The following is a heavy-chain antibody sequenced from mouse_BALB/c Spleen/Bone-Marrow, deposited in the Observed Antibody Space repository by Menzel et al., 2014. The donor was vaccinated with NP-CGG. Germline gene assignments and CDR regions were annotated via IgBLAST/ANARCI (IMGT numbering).Heavy chain of an antibody. J-gene: IGHJ3*01. CDR1: GYTFTSYW. CDR2: IDPSDSYT. CDR3: TRMWAY. Sequence: QVQLQQPGAELVKPGASVKMSCKASGYTFTSYWMHWVKQRPGQGLEWIGTIDPSDSYTSYNQNFKGKATLTVDTSSSTAYMQLSSLTSEDSAVYYCTRMWAYWGQGTLVTVSS. V-gene: IGHV1S127*01.